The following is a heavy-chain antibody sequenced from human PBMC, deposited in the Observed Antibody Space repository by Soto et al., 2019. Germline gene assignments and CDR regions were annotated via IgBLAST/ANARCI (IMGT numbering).Heavy chain of an antibody. CDR1: GFTFSSYS. Sequence: PGGSLRLSCAASGFTFSSYSMNWVRQAPGKGLEWVSSISSSSSYIYYADSVKGRFTISRDNAKNSLYLQMNSLRAEDTAVYYCAREDSSPPYYYYGMDVWGQGTTVTVYS. D-gene: IGHD6-13*01. J-gene: IGHJ6*02. V-gene: IGHV3-21*01. CDR2: ISSSSSYI. CDR3: AREDSSPPYYYYGMDV.